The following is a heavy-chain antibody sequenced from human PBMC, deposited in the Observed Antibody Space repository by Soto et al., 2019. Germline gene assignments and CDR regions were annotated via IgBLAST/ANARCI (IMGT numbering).Heavy chain of an antibody. CDR3: AKGGEVGGVLGDH. J-gene: IGHJ4*02. V-gene: IGHV3-30*18. CDR1: GFAFNKFG. D-gene: IGHD1-26*01. CDR2: ISYDGSYQ. Sequence: QVQLVESGGGVVQPGTSLRLSCEASGFAFNKFGMHWVRQAPGKGLEWVAFISYDGSYQYYADSVQGRLTITRDNSMNTLYMQLNSLRREDTAVYYCAKGGEVGGVLGDHWGQGTLVTVSS.